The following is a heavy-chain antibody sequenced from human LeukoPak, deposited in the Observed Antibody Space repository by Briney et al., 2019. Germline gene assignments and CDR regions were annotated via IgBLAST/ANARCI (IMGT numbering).Heavy chain of an antibody. J-gene: IGHJ5*02. CDR3: AKGLEPRISGGYFDP. CDR2: IRYDETSK. Sequence: GGSLRLSCAASGFTFSTFGMHWVRQAPGKGLEWVAFIRYDETSKYYADSVKGRFTISRDNSKNSLHLQMNSLRAEDTAVYYCAKGLEPRISGGYFDPWGQGTLVTVSS. D-gene: IGHD6-25*01. CDR1: GFTFSTFG. V-gene: IGHV3-30*02.